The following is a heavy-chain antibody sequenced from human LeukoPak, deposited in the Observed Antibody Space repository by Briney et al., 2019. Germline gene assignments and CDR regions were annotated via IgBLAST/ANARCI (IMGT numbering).Heavy chain of an antibody. D-gene: IGHD2-21*02. CDR3: ARGDWAPFDY. V-gene: IGHV3-7*01. Sequence: PGVSLRLPCAASGFTFSDYWMNWVRQAPGKGLEWVANIDQDGSSEYYVGSVQGRFTISRDNAKNSLYLQMNSLRAEDTAVYYCARGDWAPFDYWGQGSLLTVSS. CDR1: GFTFSDYW. CDR2: IDQDGSSE. J-gene: IGHJ4*02.